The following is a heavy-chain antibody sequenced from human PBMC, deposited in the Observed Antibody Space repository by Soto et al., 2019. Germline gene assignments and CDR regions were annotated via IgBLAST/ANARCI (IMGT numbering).Heavy chain of an antibody. Sequence: EVQLVESGGGLVKPGGSLRLSCAASGFTFSNAWMSWVRQAPGKGLEWVGRIKSKTDGGTTDYAAPVKGRFTISRDDSKNTLYLQMNSLKTEDTAVYYCTTVKLWFGELLDFDYWGQGTLVTVSS. J-gene: IGHJ4*02. CDR2: IKSKTDGGTT. D-gene: IGHD3-10*01. V-gene: IGHV3-15*01. CDR1: GFTFSNAW. CDR3: TTVKLWFGELLDFDY.